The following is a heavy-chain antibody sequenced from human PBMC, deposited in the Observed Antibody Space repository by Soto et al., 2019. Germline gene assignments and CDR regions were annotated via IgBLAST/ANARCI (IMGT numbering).Heavy chain of an antibody. CDR1: GGTFSNYA. CDR2: IIHIFETT. J-gene: IGHJ6*02. V-gene: IGHV1-69*01. Sequence: QVQLVQSGAEVKKPGSSVKVSCKASGGTFSNYAFSWVRQVPGQGLEWMGGIIHIFETTNYAQKFQGRGTITADESTSTTYMELSSLSSENTAVFFCARDMIPAAISYRYYAMDVWSQGTTVTVSS. CDR3: ARDMIPAAISYRYYAMDV. D-gene: IGHD2-2*01.